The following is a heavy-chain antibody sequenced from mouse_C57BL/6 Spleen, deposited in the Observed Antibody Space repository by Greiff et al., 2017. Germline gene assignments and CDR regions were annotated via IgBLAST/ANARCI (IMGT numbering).Heavy chain of an antibody. CDR1: GYTFTSYW. J-gene: IGHJ4*01. CDR2: IYPGSGST. V-gene: IGHV1-55*01. D-gene: IGHD1-1*01. Sequence: QVQLQQPGAELVKPGASVKMSCKASGYTFTSYWITWVKQRPGQGLEWIGDIYPGSGSTNYNEKFKSKATLTVDTSSSTAYMQLSSLTSEDSAVXYCAITTVVATEAMDYWGQGTSVTVSS. CDR3: AITTVVATEAMDY.